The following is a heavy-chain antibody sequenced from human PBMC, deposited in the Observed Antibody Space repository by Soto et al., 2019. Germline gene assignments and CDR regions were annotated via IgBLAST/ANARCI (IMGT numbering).Heavy chain of an antibody. CDR1: GGTFSSYA. J-gene: IGHJ4*02. Sequence: QVQLVQSGAAVKKPGSSVKVSCKASGGTFSSYAISWVRQATGQGLEWMGGIIPIFGTANYAQKFQGRVTITSDESRRTAYMELSSLISEDTSVYYCAIDSVSYIRYFVCWCQGKLVTGSS. CDR3: AIDSVSYIRYFVC. CDR2: IIPIFGTA. D-gene: IGHD1-26*01. V-gene: IGHV1-69*01.